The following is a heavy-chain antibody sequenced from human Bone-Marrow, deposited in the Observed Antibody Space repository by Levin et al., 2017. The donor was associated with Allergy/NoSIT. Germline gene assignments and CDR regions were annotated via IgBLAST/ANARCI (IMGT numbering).Heavy chain of an antibody. CDR1: GFTFSTYG. Sequence: GGSLRLSCVGSGFTFSTYGMSWVRQGPGKGLEWVAAISGSGERTYYADSIKGRFPMSKANSKETVYLQMNSRRVGDTAVYYCTRGPPTAIFGVVIFNWFDSWGQGSLVTVSS. J-gene: IGHJ5*01. CDR3: TRGPPTAIFGVVIFNWFDS. V-gene: IGHV3-23*01. CDR2: ISGSGERT. D-gene: IGHD3-3*01.